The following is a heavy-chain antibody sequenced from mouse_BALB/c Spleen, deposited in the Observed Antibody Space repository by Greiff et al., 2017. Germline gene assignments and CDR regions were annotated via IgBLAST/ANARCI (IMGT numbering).Heavy chain of an antibody. CDR1: GYTFTSYY. J-gene: IGHJ2*01. CDR2: INPSNGGT. CDR3: TRGVIGYYAY. D-gene: IGHD2-3*01. Sequence: VQLQESGAELVKPGASVKLSCKASGYTFTSYYMYWVKQRPGQGLEWIGEINPSNGGTNFNEKFKSKATLTVDKSSSTAYMQLSSLTSEDSAVYYCTRGVIGYYAYWGQGTTLTVSS. V-gene: IGHV1S81*02.